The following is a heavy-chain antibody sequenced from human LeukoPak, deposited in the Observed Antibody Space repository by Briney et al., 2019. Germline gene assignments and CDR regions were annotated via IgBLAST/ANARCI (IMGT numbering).Heavy chain of an antibody. V-gene: IGHV3-66*03. CDR2: IYITGRT. CDR3: ARDSGYTGSDAFDI. CDR1: GFTVSSNY. J-gene: IGHJ3*02. Sequence: GGSLRLSCAASGFTVSSNYMSWVRQAPGKGLEWVPAIYITGRTYYADSVKGRFTISRGNSKNTLYLQMDSLRTEDTAVYYCARDSGYTGSDAFDIWGQGTMVSVSS. D-gene: IGHD5-12*01.